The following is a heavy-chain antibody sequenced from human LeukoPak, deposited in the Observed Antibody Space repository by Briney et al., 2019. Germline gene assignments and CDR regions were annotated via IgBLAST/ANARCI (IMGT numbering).Heavy chain of an antibody. CDR3: ARDARTYYGSGSYLGDY. Sequence: ASVKVSCKASGYTFTGYYMHWVRQAPGHGLEWMGWINPNSGSTNYAQKFQGRVTMTRDTSISTAYMELSRLRSDDTAVYYCARDARTYYGSGSYLGDYWGQGTLVTVSS. V-gene: IGHV1-2*02. J-gene: IGHJ4*02. D-gene: IGHD3-10*01. CDR1: GYTFTGYY. CDR2: INPNSGST.